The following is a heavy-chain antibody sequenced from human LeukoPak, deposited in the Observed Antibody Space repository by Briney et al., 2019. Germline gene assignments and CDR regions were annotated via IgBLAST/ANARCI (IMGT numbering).Heavy chain of an antibody. D-gene: IGHD2/OR15-2a*01. Sequence: GLSLTFSCKGSAHGSTRYWIGWVRQMPGKALEWMGSIFPGDSDIRYSPSSQGQVTISADKSISTADLQWSSLKASDTAMYYCARLDQDSSLYYHHGMDVWGQGTTVTVSS. V-gene: IGHV5-51*01. CDR1: AHGSTRYW. J-gene: IGHJ6*02. CDR2: IFPGDSDI. CDR3: ARLDQDSSLYYHHGMDV.